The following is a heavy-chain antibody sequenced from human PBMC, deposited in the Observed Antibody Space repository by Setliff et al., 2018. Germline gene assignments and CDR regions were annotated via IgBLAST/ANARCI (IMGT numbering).Heavy chain of an antibody. Sequence: PGGSLRLSCAASGFTFSSYSMNWVRQAPGKGLEWVAVIWYDGSNKYYADSVKGRFTISRDDSKNTLYLQMNSLKTEDTAVYYCTTAPLAAASTCWGQGTLVTVS. CDR3: TTAPLAAASTC. D-gene: IGHD6-13*01. CDR2: IWYDGSNK. J-gene: IGHJ4*02. CDR1: GFTFSSYS. V-gene: IGHV3-33*08.